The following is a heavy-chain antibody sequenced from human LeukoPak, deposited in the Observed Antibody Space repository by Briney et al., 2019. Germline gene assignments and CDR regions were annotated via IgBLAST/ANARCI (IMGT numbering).Heavy chain of an antibody. CDR1: GFSFSIYT. CDR2: ISSSSSTI. Sequence: GGSLRLSCAASGFSFSIYTMNWVRQAPGKGLEWVSYISSSSSTIYYADSVKGRFTISRDNAKNSLCLQMNSLRAEDTAVYYCARGGLADFDYWGQGTLVTVSS. J-gene: IGHJ4*02. V-gene: IGHV3-48*01. D-gene: IGHD2-15*01. CDR3: ARGGLADFDY.